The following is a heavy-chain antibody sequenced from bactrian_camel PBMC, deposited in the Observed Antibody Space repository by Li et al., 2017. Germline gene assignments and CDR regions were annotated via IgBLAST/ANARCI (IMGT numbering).Heavy chain of an antibody. CDR3: AAQTDCRWPTLSPYEYNY. D-gene: IGHD1*01. J-gene: IGHJ4*01. CDR2: IQPFSDAK. V-gene: IGHV3S60*01. Sequence: HVQLVESGGGSVQAGGSLRLSCLALHFPYDTNNRMGWFRQVPGKEREGVAIIQPFSDAKYYADSVKGRFTISRDNAKNTLYLQMNSLKPEDTAMYHCAAQTDCRWPTLSPYEYNYWGQGTQVTVS. CDR1: HFPYDTNNR.